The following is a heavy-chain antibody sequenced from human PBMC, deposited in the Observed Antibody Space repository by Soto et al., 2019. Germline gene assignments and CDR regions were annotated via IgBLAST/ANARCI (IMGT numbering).Heavy chain of an antibody. Sequence: EVQLVESGGGLVKPRGSLRLSCAASGFTFSSYSMNWVRQAPGKGLEWVSSISSSSSYIYYADSVKGRFTISRDNAKNSLYLQMNSLRAEDTAVYYCAREGADTAMADEYYYYYGMDVWGQGTTVTVSS. J-gene: IGHJ6*02. CDR3: AREGADTAMADEYYYYYGMDV. CDR1: GFTFSSYS. D-gene: IGHD5-18*01. CDR2: ISSSSSYI. V-gene: IGHV3-21*01.